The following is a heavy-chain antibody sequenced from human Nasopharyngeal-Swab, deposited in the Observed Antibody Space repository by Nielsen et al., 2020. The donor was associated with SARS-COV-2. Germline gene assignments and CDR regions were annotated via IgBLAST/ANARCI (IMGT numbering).Heavy chain of an antibody. CDR3: AKDPDDFWTGDAGD. CDR1: GFTFSSYA. CDR2: ISGSGGST. Sequence: GESLKISCAASGFTFSSYAMSWVRQAPGKGPEWVSAISGSGGSTYYADSVKGRFTISRDNSKNTLYLQMNSLRAEDTAVYYCAKDPDDFWTGDAGDWGQGTLVTVSS. D-gene: IGHD3/OR15-3a*01. J-gene: IGHJ4*02. V-gene: IGHV3-23*01.